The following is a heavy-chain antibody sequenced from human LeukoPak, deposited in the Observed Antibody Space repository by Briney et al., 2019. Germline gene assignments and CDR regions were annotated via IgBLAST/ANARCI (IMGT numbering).Heavy chain of an antibody. J-gene: IGHJ6*03. D-gene: IGHD7-27*01. CDR3: AKGDRLGYFNYYYMDV. CDR1: GFTFSSYA. Sequence: PGGSQRLFCAPSGFTFSSYATSWARHAPGKGLECVASISGSGGNTYYADSVKGRFTISRDNSKNTLYLQMNSMRAEDTALYYCAKGDRLGYFNYYYMDVWGKGTTVTVSS. CDR2: ISGSGGNT. V-gene: IGHV3-23*01.